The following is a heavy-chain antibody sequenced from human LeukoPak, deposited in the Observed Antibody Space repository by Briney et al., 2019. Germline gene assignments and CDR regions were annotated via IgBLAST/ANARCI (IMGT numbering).Heavy chain of an antibody. Sequence: GGSLRLSCAASGFTLNNYDMNWVRQAPGKGLEWLSAINSASDTYYADSVKGRFTISRDNSKNTLYLQMNSLRAEDTAVYYCAKLYYDILTGYSPFDYWGQGTLVTVSS. D-gene: IGHD3-9*01. V-gene: IGHV3-23*01. CDR2: INSASDT. J-gene: IGHJ4*02. CDR1: GFTLNNYD. CDR3: AKLYYDILTGYSPFDY.